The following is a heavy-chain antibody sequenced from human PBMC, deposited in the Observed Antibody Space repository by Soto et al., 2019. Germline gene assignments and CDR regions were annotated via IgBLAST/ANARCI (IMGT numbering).Heavy chain of an antibody. V-gene: IGHV3-53*01. CDR2: IYSGGST. D-gene: IGHD6-13*01. CDR3: ARLSPGEQLVPRYFDY. CDR1: GFTVSSNY. Sequence: GESLKISCAASGFTVSSNYMSWVRQAPGKGLEWVSVIYSGGSTYYADSVKGRFTISRDNSKNTLYLQMNSLRAEDTAVYYCARLSPGEQLVPRYFDYWGQGTMVTVSS. J-gene: IGHJ4*02.